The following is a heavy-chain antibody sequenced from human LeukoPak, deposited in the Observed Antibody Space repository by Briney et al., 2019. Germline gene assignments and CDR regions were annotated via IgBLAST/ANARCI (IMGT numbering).Heavy chain of an antibody. Sequence: PGGSLRLPCAASGFTFSRYEMNWVRQAPGKGLEWISYISVSGSPIYYADSVKGRLTISRDNAKNSLYLQMNSLRVEDTAVYYCARGGFVFDNWGQGALVTVPS. CDR1: GFTFSRYE. D-gene: IGHD3-3*01. J-gene: IGHJ4*02. CDR3: ARGGFVFDN. CDR2: ISVSGSPI. V-gene: IGHV3-48*03.